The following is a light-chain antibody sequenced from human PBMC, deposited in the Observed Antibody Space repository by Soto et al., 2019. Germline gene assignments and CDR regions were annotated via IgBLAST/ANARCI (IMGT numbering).Light chain of an antibody. J-gene: IGKJ1*01. V-gene: IGKV3-15*01. CDR3: QQYNDWPPRWT. CDR2: GAS. CDR1: QSVSSN. Sequence: ETVMTQSPATLSVSPGERATLSCRASQSVSSNLAWYQQKPGQAPRLLIYGASTRATGIPARFSGSGSGTEFTLTISILQSEDFAVYYCQQYNDWPPRWTFGQGTKVEIK.